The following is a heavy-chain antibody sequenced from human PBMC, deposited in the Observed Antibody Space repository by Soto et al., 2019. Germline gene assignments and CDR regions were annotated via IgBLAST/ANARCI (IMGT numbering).Heavy chain of an antibody. CDR3: ARVRIAAAGRLVRYFDY. V-gene: IGHV3-7*05. J-gene: IGHJ4*02. D-gene: IGHD6-13*01. CDR2: IKQDGSEK. Sequence: GGSLRLSCAASGFTFSSYWMSWVRQAPGKGLEWVANIKQDGSEKYYVDSVKGRFTISRDNAKNSLYLQMNSLRAEDTAVYYCARVRIAAAGRLVRYFDYWGQGTLVTVSS. CDR1: GFTFSSYW.